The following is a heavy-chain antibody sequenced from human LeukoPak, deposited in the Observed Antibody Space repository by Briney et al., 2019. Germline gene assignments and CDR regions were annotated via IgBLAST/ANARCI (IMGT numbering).Heavy chain of an antibody. Sequence: GESLKISGKGSGYSFSNYWIGWVRQVPGKSLEGMGFIYPGDSDTRYSPPFQGQVPLSAYKPLSTAYLRWSSLKPSDTAIYYCPRRQFSTGWDYWGQGTLVTVSS. D-gene: IGHD2-2*01. CDR3: PRRQFSTGWDY. CDR2: IYPGDSDT. J-gene: IGHJ4*02. CDR1: GYSFSNYW. V-gene: IGHV5-51*01.